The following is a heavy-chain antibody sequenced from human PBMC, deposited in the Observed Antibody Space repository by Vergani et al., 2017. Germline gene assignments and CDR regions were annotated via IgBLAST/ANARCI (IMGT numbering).Heavy chain of an antibody. D-gene: IGHD6-6*01. CDR3: ARGLEYSYGSLQDFDY. CDR1: GGTFSSYA. J-gene: IGHJ4*02. CDR2: ITPILGIA. Sequence: QVQLVQSGAEVKKPGSSVKVSCKASGGTFSSYAISWVRQAPGQGLEWLGRITPILGIADYAQKLQGRVSISADDSTSTVYMELTSLRLADTAVYYCARGLEYSYGSLQDFDYWGQGTLVTVSS. V-gene: IGHV1-69*04.